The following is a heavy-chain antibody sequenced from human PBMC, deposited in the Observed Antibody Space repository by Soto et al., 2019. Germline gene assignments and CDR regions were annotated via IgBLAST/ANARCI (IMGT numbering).Heavy chain of an antibody. J-gene: IGHJ4*02. CDR3: ANRGWPVDWRSGGGFGGGSFDS. D-gene: IGHD3-16*01. CDR1: GLTFSSQA. V-gene: IGHV3-23*01. Sequence: EVQLLESGGGLVQPGGSLRLSCAASGLTFSSQAMSWVRQAPGKGLEWVSSISASSSVIYNADSVKGRFTISRDNSKNTWERQRNRLRAEDPAVYYCANRGWPVDWRSGGGFGGGSFDSWGQGTLVTVSS. CDR2: ISASSSVI.